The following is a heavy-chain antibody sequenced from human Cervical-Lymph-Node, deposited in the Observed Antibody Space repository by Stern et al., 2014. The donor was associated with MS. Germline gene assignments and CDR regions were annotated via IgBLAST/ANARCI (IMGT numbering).Heavy chain of an antibody. J-gene: IGHJ3*02. V-gene: IGHV1-58*01. CDR2: IVVGSGNT. CDR1: GFTFTSSA. Sequence: QLVQSGPEVKKPGTSVKVSCKASGFTFTSSAVQWVRQARGQRLEWVGWIVVGSGNTNYAQKFQERVTITRYMSTSTAYMELSSLRSEDTAVYYCAAPPYSSSWFDDAFDIWGQGTMVTVSS. D-gene: IGHD6-13*01. CDR3: AAPPYSSSWFDDAFDI.